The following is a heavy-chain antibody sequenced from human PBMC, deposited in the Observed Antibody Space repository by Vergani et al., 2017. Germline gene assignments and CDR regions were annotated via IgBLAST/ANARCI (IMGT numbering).Heavy chain of an antibody. CDR1: GFTFSSYS. CDR2: ISSSSSYI. Sequence: EVQLVESGGGLVKPGGSLRLSCAASGFTFSSYSMNWVRQAPGKGLELVSSISSSSSYIYYADSVKGRFTISRDNSKNSLYLQMNSLRTEDTALYYCAKDLNPQPIYYYYGMDVWGQGP. J-gene: IGHJ6*02. V-gene: IGHV3-21*04. CDR3: AKDLNPQPIYYYYGMDV.